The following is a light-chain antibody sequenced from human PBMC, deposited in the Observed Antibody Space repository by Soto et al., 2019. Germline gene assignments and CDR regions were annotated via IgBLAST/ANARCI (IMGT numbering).Light chain of an antibody. V-gene: IGKV3-20*01. CDR2: GAS. CDR1: QSVSSSY. CDR3: QQYVTSSPRT. Sequence: EIVLTQSPGTLSLSPGERATLSCRASQSVSSSYLAWYQQKPGQAPRLLIYGASSRATGIPDRFSGSGSGTDFTLTISSLQSEDFAVYYCQQYVTSSPRTFGQGTKVDIK. J-gene: IGKJ1*01.